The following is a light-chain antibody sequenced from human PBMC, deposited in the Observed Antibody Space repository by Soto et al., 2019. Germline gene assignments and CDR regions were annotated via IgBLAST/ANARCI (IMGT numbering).Light chain of an antibody. Sequence: QSVLTQPPSVSGAPGQRVTISCTGSNSNIGAGYDVHWYQQLPGTAPKLLIFGNSNRPSGVPDRFSGSKSGTSASLAITGLQAEDEADYYCQSYDSSLSDLVFGGGTKVTVL. V-gene: IGLV1-40*01. J-gene: IGLJ2*01. CDR2: GNS. CDR3: QSYDSSLSDLV. CDR1: NSNIGAGYD.